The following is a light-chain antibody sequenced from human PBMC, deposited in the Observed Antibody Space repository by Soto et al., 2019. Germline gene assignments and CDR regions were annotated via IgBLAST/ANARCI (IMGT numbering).Light chain of an antibody. CDR2: WAS. CDR3: HQYFSIPHT. Sequence: DIVMTQSPDSLAVSLGERATIDCKSSQSVLYSSSNKDRLAWYQLKPGQSPKLLIYWASTRESGVPDRFSGSGSGTDFTLTISSVQAEDVAVYYCHQYFSIPHTFGQGTKLEIK. J-gene: IGKJ2*01. CDR1: QSVLYSSSNKDR. V-gene: IGKV4-1*01.